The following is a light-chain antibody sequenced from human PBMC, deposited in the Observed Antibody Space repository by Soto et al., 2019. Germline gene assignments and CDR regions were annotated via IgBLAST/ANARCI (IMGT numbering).Light chain of an antibody. CDR1: QGITTS. CDR2: GAY. J-gene: IGKJ4*01. V-gene: IGKV1-9*01. Sequence: IQLTQSPSSLSASVGDGVTITCRASQGITTSLAWYQQKPGKAPKLLIHGAYILQSGVPSRFSGSGSGTDFTLTISSLQPEDFATYYCQQVYVYPSTFGGGTKVEIK. CDR3: QQVYVYPST.